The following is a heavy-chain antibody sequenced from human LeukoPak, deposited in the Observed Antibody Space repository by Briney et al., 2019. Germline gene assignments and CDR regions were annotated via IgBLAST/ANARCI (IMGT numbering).Heavy chain of an antibody. CDR2: INPSGGGT. V-gene: IGHV1-46*01. J-gene: IGHJ4*02. Sequence: ASVKVSCKASGYTFTSYYMHWVRQAPGQGLECMGIINPSGGGTSYAQNFQGRVTMTRDTSTSTVYMELSSLKSEDTAVYYCARFHSSLHTAGDYWGQGTLVTVSS. D-gene: IGHD5-18*01. CDR1: GYTFTSYY. CDR3: ARFHSSLHTAGDY.